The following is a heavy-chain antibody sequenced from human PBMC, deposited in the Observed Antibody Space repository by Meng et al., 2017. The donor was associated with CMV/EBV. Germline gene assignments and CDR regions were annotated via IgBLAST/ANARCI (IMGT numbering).Heavy chain of an antibody. CDR1: GFTFSSYS. CDR3: ARDGAGRLPLFADY. D-gene: IGHD2-21*01. CDR2: ISSSSSYI. J-gene: IGHJ4*02. V-gene: IGHV3-21*01. Sequence: ETLSLTCAASGFTFSSYSMNWVRQAPGKGLEWVSSISSSSSYIYYADSVKGRFTISRDNAKNSLYLQMNSLRAEDTAVYYCARDGAGRLPLFADYWGQGTLVTVSS.